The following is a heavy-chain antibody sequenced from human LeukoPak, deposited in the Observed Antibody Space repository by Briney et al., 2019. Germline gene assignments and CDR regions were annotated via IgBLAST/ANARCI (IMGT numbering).Heavy chain of an antibody. V-gene: IGHV4-34*09. CDR2: IYYSGST. CDR1: AGPFSGYY. Sequence: SETLSLTCAVYAGPFSGYYWSWIRQPPGKGLEWIGYIYYSGSTYYNPSLKSRVTISVDTSKNQFSLKLSSVTAADTAVYYCARERGSTVNYWGQGTLVTVSS. J-gene: IGHJ4*02. CDR3: ARERGSTVNY. D-gene: IGHD4-11*01.